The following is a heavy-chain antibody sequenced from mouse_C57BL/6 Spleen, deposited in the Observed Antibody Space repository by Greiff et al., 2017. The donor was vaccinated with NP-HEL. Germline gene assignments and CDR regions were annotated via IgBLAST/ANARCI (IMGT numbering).Heavy chain of an antibody. CDR2: IWTGGGT. Sequence: VKLVESGPGLVAPSQSLSITCTASGFSLTSYAISWVRQPPGKGLEWLGVIWTGGGTNYNSALKSRLSISKDNSKSQVFLKMNSLQTDDTARYYCARNLYGSSPDWFAYWGQGTLVTVSA. CDR3: ARNLYGSSPDWFAY. CDR1: GFSLTSYA. J-gene: IGHJ3*01. D-gene: IGHD1-1*01. V-gene: IGHV2-9-1*01.